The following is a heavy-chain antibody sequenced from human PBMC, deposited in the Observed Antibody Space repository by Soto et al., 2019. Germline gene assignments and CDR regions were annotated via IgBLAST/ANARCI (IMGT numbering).Heavy chain of an antibody. CDR2: IYSGGST. Sequence: GGSLRLSCAASGFTVSSNYMSWVRQAPGKGLEWVSLIYSGGSTYYADSVKGRFTISRDNSKNMLYLKMNSLRAEDTAVYYCARVSTGTTSHYGMDVWGQGTTVTVSS. CDR3: ARVSTGTTSHYGMDV. D-gene: IGHD1-7*01. CDR1: GFTVSSNY. J-gene: IGHJ6*02. V-gene: IGHV3-53*01.